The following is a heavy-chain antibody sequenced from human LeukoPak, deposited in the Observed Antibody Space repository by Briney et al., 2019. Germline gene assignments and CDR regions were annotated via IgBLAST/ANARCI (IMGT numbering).Heavy chain of an antibody. CDR1: GXTVSSNY. Sequence: GGSLRLSWAVSGXTVSSNYMSWVRQAPGKGLEWVSVIYSGGSTYYADSVKGRFTISRDSSKNTLYLQMNSLRAEDTAVYYCARDQGGDYDYWGQGTLVTVSS. CDR2: IYSGGST. D-gene: IGHD4-17*01. J-gene: IGHJ4*02. CDR3: ARDQGGDYDY. V-gene: IGHV3-53*01.